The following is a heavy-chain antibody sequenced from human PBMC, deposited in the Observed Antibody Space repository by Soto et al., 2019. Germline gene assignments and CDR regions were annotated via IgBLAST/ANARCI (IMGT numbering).Heavy chain of an antibody. D-gene: IGHD3-22*01. CDR1: GGTFSSYA. J-gene: IGHJ5*02. V-gene: IGHV1-69*13. CDR3: ARDYYDSSGYYLAAFDP. CDR2: IIPIFGTA. Sequence: ASVKVSCKASGGTFSSYAISWVRQAPGQGLEWMGGIIPIFGTANYAQKFQGRVTITADESTSTAYMELSSLRSEDTAVYYCARDYYDSSGYYLAAFDPWGQGTLVTVSS.